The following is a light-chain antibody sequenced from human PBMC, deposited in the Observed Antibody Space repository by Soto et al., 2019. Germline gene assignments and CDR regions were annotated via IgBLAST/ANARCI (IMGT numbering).Light chain of an antibody. CDR3: QQRYNWPHT. Sequence: EIVLTQSPATLSLSPGERATLSCRASQSVSIYLAWYRQKPGQAPGLLIYDSSSRATGIAARFSGSGSGTDFTLTISSLEPEDSAVYYCQQRYNWPHTFGQGTKLEIK. V-gene: IGKV3-11*01. CDR1: QSVSIY. CDR2: DSS. J-gene: IGKJ2*01.